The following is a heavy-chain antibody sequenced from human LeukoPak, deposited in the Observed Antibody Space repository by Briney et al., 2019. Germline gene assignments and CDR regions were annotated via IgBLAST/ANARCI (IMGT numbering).Heavy chain of an antibody. V-gene: IGHV1-46*01. CDR2: IKPSGGST. Sequence: ASVKVSCKASGYSFTTYYIHWVRQAPGQELEWMGIIKPSGGSTSYAQKFQGRVTMTRDTSTSTVYMEVSSLRSEDTAVYYCARVNGQQLAIDYWGQGTLVTVSS. CDR3: ARVNGQQLAIDY. CDR1: GYSFTTYY. J-gene: IGHJ4*02. D-gene: IGHD6-13*01.